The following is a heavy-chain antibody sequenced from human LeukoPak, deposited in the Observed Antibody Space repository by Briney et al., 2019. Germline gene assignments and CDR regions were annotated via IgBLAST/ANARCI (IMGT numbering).Heavy chain of an antibody. CDR3: ARAVYGLFDY. V-gene: IGHV4-34*01. CDR1: GGSFSGYY. D-gene: IGHD5/OR15-5a*01. CDR2: INHSGST. Sequence: PSETLSLTCAVYGGSFSGYYWSWIRQPPGKGLEWIGEINHSGSTNYNPSLKSRVTMSVDTSKNQFSLKLSSVTAADTAVYYCARAVYGLFDYWGQGTLVTVSS. J-gene: IGHJ4*02.